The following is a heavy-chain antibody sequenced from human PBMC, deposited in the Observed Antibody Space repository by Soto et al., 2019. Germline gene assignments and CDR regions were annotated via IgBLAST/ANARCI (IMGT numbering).Heavy chain of an antibody. V-gene: IGHV3-33*01. J-gene: IGHJ3*02. CDR1: GFTFSSYG. Sequence: PGGSLRLSCAVSGFTFSSYGMHWVRQAPGKGLEWVAVIWYDGSNKYYADSVKGRFTISRDNSKNTLYLQMNSLRAEDTAVYYCARDLYGGNSGDAFDIWGQGTTVTVSS. D-gene: IGHD4-17*01. CDR3: ARDLYGGNSGDAFDI. CDR2: IWYDGSNK.